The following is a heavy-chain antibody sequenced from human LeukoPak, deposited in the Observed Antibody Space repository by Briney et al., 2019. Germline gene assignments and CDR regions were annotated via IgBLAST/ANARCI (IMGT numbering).Heavy chain of an antibody. CDR2: IKSKTDGGTT. CDR1: GFTFSNAW. Sequence: GGSLRLSCAASGFTFSNAWMSWVRQAPGKGLEWAGRIKSKTDGGTTDYAAPVKGRFTISRDDSKNTLYLQMNSLKTEDTAVYYCTTDRHYYDSSGYYYGSGPWGQGTLVTVSS. V-gene: IGHV3-15*01. J-gene: IGHJ5*02. D-gene: IGHD3-22*01. CDR3: TTDRHYYDSSGYYYGSGP.